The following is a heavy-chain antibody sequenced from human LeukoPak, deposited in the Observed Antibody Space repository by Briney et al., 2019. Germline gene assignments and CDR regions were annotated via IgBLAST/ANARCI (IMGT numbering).Heavy chain of an antibody. Sequence: GGSLRLSCAASGFTFDDYGMSWVRQAPGKWLEWVSYISSGGITIYYADSVKGRFTISRDNAKNSLYLQMNSLRAEDTAVYYCARVSMGYSYGYWYYYYYMDVWGKGTTVTVSS. V-gene: IGHV3-11*01. CDR3: ARVSMGYSYGYWYYYYYMDV. CDR2: ISSGGITI. D-gene: IGHD5-18*01. J-gene: IGHJ6*03. CDR1: GFTFDDYG.